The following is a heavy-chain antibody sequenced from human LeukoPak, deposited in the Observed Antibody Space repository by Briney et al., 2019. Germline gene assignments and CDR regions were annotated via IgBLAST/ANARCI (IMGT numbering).Heavy chain of an antibody. Sequence: GGSLRLSCAASGFTFSSYTMNWVRQAPGKGLEWLSYIGRSGVSIYYAASVEGRFTISRDNAKNPLYLQMNSLRAEDTAVYYCATRQDYWGQGTLVTVSS. CDR1: GFTFSSYT. V-gene: IGHV3-48*01. J-gene: IGHJ4*02. CDR3: ATRQDY. CDR2: IGRSGVSI.